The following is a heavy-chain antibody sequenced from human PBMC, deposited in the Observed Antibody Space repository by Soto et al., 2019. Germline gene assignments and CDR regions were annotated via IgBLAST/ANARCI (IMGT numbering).Heavy chain of an antibody. CDR3: ATGYCRSDNCHFTH. J-gene: IGHJ4*02. CDR2: IRGTSETI. CDR1: GFNFNTYT. Sequence: DVQLVESGGGLVKPGGSLRRSCAASGFNFNTYTMTWVRQAPGKGLEWVSYIRGTSETIFYADAVKDRFTISRDNARNSLYLQLTSLRDEETAVYYCATGYCRSDNCHFTHWGQGTLVSVSS. D-gene: IGHD2-2*03. V-gene: IGHV3-48*02.